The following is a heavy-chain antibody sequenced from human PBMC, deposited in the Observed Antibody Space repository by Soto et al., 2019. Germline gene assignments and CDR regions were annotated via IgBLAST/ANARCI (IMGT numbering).Heavy chain of an antibody. V-gene: IGHV4-39*02. D-gene: IGHD5-12*01. Sequence: QLQLQESGPGLVKPSETLSLTCSVSGGSISSTSYYWGWIRQPPGKGLEWIGSIYYSGTTYYNPSLRSRVTISLDTSKNQFSLKLSSVTAADTAVYYCAREQVYSDYDSPVDAFDVWGQGTMVTVSS. CDR1: GGSISSTSYY. J-gene: IGHJ3*01. CDR2: IYYSGTT. CDR3: AREQVYSDYDSPVDAFDV.